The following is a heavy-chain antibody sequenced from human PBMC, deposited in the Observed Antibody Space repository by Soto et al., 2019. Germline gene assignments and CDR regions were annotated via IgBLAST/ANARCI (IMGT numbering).Heavy chain of an antibody. CDR1: GFTFSSYE. D-gene: IGHD4-17*01. CDR2: ISSGGTTM. V-gene: IGHV3-48*03. CDR3: ARGPTVARGD. J-gene: IGHJ1*01. Sequence: EVQLVESGGGLVQPGGSLRLSCAASGFTFSSYEMNWVRQAPGKGLEWVSYISSGGTTMYYGDSVEGRFTISRDNAKNSLYLQMDSLRAEDTAVYYCARGPTVARGDWGQGTLVTVSS.